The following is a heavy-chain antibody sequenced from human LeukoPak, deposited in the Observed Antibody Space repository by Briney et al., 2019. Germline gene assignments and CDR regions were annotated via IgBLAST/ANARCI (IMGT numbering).Heavy chain of an antibody. CDR1: GFTFSSYG. CDR2: IRYDGSNK. J-gene: IGHJ4*02. Sequence: GGSLRLSCAASGFTFSSYGMHWVRQAPGKGLEWVAFIRYDGSNKYYADSVKGRFTISRDNSKDTLYLQMNSLRAEDTAVYYCAKEVTIAARGFYVDYWGQGTLVAVSS. CDR3: AKEVTIAARGFYVDY. D-gene: IGHD6-6*01. V-gene: IGHV3-30*02.